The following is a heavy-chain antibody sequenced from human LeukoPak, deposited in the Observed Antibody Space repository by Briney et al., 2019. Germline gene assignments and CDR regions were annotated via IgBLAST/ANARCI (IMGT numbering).Heavy chain of an antibody. J-gene: IGHJ4*02. V-gene: IGHV3-15*01. D-gene: IGHD3-10*01. CDR2: NKNKTDGGTT. CDR3: TTEDGSGSPDY. CDR1: GFTFSNAW. Sequence: GGSLRLPCAASGFTFSNAWMSWVRQAPGKGLEWIGRNKNKTDGGTTDYAAPVKGRFTISRDDSKNTLYLQMNSLKTEDTAVYSCTTEDGSGSPDYWGQGTLVTVSS.